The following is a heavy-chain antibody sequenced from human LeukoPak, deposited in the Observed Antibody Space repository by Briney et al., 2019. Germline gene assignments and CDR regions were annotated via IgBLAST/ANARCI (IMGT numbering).Heavy chain of an antibody. D-gene: IGHD3-22*01. CDR1: GFTFSTYA. J-gene: IGHJ4*02. V-gene: IGHV3-23*01. CDR3: ARRRTYYYDSSGYYYYFDY. Sequence: GGSLRLSCAASGFTFSTYAMSWVRQAPGKGLEWVSAISVSGGSTYYADPVKWRFTISRDNSKNTLYLQMNSLRAEDTAVYYCARRRTYYYDSSGYYYYFDYWGQGTLVTVSS. CDR2: ISVSGGST.